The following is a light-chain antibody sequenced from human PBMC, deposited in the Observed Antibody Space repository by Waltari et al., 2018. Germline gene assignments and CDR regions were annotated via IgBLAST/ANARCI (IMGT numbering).Light chain of an antibody. V-gene: IGKV3-20*01. J-gene: IGKJ1*01. CDR3: QKYESLPGT. CDR2: HAS. Sequence: IVLTQSPGTLSLSPGERATLSCRASQSIGIYLAWYQQKPGQAPRLLMYHASRRATGIPDRFSGSGSGTDFSLTISRLEPEDFAVYYCQKYESLPGTFGQGTKVEIK. CDR1: QSIGIY.